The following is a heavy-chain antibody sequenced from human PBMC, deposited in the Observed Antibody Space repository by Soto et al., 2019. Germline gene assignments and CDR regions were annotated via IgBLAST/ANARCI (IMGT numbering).Heavy chain of an antibody. V-gene: IGHV3-33*01. D-gene: IGHD5-18*01. Sequence: QVQLVESGGGVVQPGRSLRLSCAASGFTFSSYGMHWVRQAPGKGLEWVAVIWYDGSNKYYADSVKGRFTIYRDNSKKPPYLQMNSLEAEDTAVDYCAGGYSFSDYWGQGTLVTVSS. CDR2: IWYDGSNK. CDR1: GFTFSSYG. CDR3: AGGYSFSDY. J-gene: IGHJ4*02.